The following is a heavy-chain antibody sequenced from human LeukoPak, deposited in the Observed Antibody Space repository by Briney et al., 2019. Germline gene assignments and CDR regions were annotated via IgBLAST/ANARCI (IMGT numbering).Heavy chain of an antibody. J-gene: IGHJ4*02. CDR3: ARVNMITFGGAPRRGYFDY. D-gene: IGHD3-16*01. CDR2: IYTSGST. CDR1: GGSISSGSYY. Sequence: SETLSLTCTVSGGSISSGSYYWSWIRQPAGKGLEWIGRIYTSGSTNYNPSLKSRVTISVDTSKNQFSLKLSSVTAADTAMYYCARVNMITFGGAPRRGYFDYWGQGTLVTVSS. V-gene: IGHV4-61*02.